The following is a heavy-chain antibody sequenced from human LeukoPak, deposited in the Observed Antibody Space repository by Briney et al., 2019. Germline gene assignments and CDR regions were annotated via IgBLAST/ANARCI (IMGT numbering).Heavy chain of an antibody. Sequence: GGSLRLSCAASGFTFSSYAMSWVRQAPGKGLEWVSAISGSGGSTYYADSVKGRFTISRDNSKNTLYLQMNSLRAEDTAVCYCAKDARYCSSTSCVDTTGYWGQGTLVTVSS. V-gene: IGHV3-23*01. CDR3: AKDARYCSSTSCVDTTGY. CDR1: GFTFSSYA. D-gene: IGHD2-2*01. J-gene: IGHJ4*02. CDR2: ISGSGGST.